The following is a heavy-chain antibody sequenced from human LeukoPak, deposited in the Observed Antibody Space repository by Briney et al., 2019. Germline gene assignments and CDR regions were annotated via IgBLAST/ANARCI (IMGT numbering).Heavy chain of an antibody. D-gene: IGHD3-9*01. CDR2: IYPGDSDT. Sequence: PEESLKISCKGSGYSFTSYWIGWVRQMPGEGLEWMGIIYPGDSDTRYSPSFQGQVTISADKSISTAYLQWSSLKASDTAMYYCARRARPYYDILHLDYWGQGTLVTVSS. CDR1: GYSFTSYW. J-gene: IGHJ4*02. CDR3: ARRARPYYDILHLDY. V-gene: IGHV5-51*01.